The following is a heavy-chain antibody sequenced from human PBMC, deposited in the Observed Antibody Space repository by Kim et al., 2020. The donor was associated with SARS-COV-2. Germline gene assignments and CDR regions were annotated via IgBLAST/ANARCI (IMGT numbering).Heavy chain of an antibody. Sequence: GGSLRLSCAASGFTFSSYGMHWVRQAPGKGLEWVSFISYDGSNTYYADSVKGRFTISRDNAKNTVYLQMNRLRAEDTSVYYCAKLYREGKGGYYYGMDV. CDR3: AKLYREGKGGYYYGMDV. D-gene: IGHD3-10*01. J-gene: IGHJ6*01. CDR1: GFTFSSYG. CDR2: ISYDGSNT. V-gene: IGHV3-30*02.